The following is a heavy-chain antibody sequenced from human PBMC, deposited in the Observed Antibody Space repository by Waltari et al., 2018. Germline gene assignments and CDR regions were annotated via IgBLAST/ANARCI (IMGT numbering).Heavy chain of an antibody. J-gene: IGHJ4*02. Sequence: QVQLVQSGAEVKKHGASVTVSCKASGYTFTGYYMHWVRQAPGQGLEWMGWINPNSGGTNYAQKFQGRVTMTRDTSISTAYMELSRLRSDDTAVYYCARDLGIAAAGRDYWGQGTLVTVSS. CDR3: ARDLGIAAAGRDY. CDR1: GYTFTGYY. V-gene: IGHV1-2*02. CDR2: INPNSGGT. D-gene: IGHD6-13*01.